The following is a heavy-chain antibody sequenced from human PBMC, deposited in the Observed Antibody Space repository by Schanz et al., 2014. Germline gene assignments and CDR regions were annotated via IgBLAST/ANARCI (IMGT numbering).Heavy chain of an antibody. CDR3: ARENLNWEAFDI. J-gene: IGHJ3*02. CDR2: ISRDGTTS. Sequence: VQLVESGGGLVKPGGSLRLSCAASGFTFSDYCMVWIRQAPGKGLEWLSYISRDGTTSYYADSVKGRFTISRDNAKNSLYLEMTSLRGEDTAVYYCARENLNWEAFDIWGQGTVVTVSS. CDR1: GFTFSDYC. V-gene: IGHV3-11*01. D-gene: IGHD7-27*01.